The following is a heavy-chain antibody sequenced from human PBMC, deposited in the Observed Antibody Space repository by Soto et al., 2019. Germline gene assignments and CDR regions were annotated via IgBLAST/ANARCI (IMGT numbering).Heavy chain of an antibody. Sequence: GGSLRLSCAVSGFTFISHTLSWVRQAPGKGLEWVSSISGSGSPYYADSVKGRFTISRDNAQNSLYLQMSSLRAEDTAVYYCARYGDGLVDPYGMDVWGQGTTVTVSS. D-gene: IGHD3-9*01. CDR3: ARYGDGLVDPYGMDV. V-gene: IGHV3-21*04. J-gene: IGHJ6*02. CDR2: ISGSGSP. CDR1: GFTFISHT.